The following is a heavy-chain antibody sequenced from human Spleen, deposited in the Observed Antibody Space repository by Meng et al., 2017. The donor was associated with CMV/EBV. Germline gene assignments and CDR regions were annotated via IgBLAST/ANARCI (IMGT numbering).Heavy chain of an antibody. J-gene: IGHJ4*02. Sequence: ASVKVSCKASGYTFTGYYMNWVRQAPGQGLEWMGWINPNSGDTNYAQNFQGRVTMTRDTSISTAYMELSGLSSDDTAVYYCATAYTAWMHDSSVFWGQGTLVTVSS. CDR1: GYTFTGYY. CDR3: ATAYTAWMHDSSVF. D-gene: IGHD3-22*01. CDR2: INPNSGDT. V-gene: IGHV1-2*02.